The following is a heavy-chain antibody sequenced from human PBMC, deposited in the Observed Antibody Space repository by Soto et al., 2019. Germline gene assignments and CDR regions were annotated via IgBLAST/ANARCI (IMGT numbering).Heavy chain of an antibody. V-gene: IGHV3-9*01. D-gene: IGHD3-9*01. CDR2: ISWNSGSI. CDR1: GFTFDDYA. J-gene: IGHJ4*02. CDR3: AKDNHDILTGYYAWGYFDY. Sequence: EVQLVESGGGLVQPGRSLRLSCAASGFTFDDYAMHWVRQAPGKGLEWVSGISWNSGSIGYADSVKGRFTISRDNAKKSLYLQMNSLRAEDTALYYCAKDNHDILTGYYAWGYFDYWGQGTLVTVSS.